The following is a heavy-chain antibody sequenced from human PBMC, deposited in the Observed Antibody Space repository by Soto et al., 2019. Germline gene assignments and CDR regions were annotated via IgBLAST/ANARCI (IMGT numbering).Heavy chain of an antibody. V-gene: IGHV4-30-4*01. CDR2: IYYSGMT. Sequence: PSETLSLTCTVSGGSISSGDYYWSWIRQPPGKGLEWIGYIYYSGMTYYNPSLKSRVTISVDTSKNQFSLKLSSVTAADTAVYYCARVKYYYYGMDVWGQGTTVTVSS. CDR3: ARVKYYYYGMDV. J-gene: IGHJ6*02. CDR1: GGSISSGDYY.